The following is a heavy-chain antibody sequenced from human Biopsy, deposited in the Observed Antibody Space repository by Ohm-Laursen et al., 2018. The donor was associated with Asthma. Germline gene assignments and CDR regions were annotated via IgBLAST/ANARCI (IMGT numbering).Heavy chain of an antibody. CDR1: GVSIRSYY. CDR2: IHYSGST. Sequence: LDTLSLTCTVSGVSIRSYYWTWIRQPPGKGLEWIGNIHYSGSTYSNPSLKSRVTISVDTSKKQISLRLSSVIAADTAVYYCAGFCSGGNCPDHWGQGTLVTVSS. V-gene: IGHV4-59*07. D-gene: IGHD2-15*01. CDR3: AGFCSGGNCPDH. J-gene: IGHJ4*02.